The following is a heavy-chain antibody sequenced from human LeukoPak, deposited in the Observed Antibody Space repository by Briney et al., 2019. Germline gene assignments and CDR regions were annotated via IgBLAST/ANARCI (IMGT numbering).Heavy chain of an antibody. CDR1: GFTFSSYG. CDR3: ASSFRSSGYYGMDV. V-gene: IGHV3-33*01. Sequence: GGSLRLSCAASGFTFSSYGMHWVRQAPGKGLEWVAVIWYDGSNKYYADSVKGRFTISRDNSKNTLYLQMNSLRAEDTAVYYCASSFRSSGYYGMDVWGQGTTVTVSS. J-gene: IGHJ6*02. CDR2: IWYDGSNK. D-gene: IGHD3-22*01.